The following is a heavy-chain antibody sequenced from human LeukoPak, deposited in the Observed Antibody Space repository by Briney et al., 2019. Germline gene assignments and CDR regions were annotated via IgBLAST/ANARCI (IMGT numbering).Heavy chain of an antibody. V-gene: IGHV4-38-2*02. CDR3: ARGGYQLLFGAFDI. J-gene: IGHJ3*02. CDR2: IYHSGST. Sequence: PSETLSLTCTVSGYSISSGYYWGWIRQPPGKGLEWIGSIYHSGSTYYNPSLKSRVTISVDTSKNQFSLKLSSVTAADAAVYYCARGGYQLLFGAFDIWGQGTMVTVSS. D-gene: IGHD2-2*01. CDR1: GYSISSGYY.